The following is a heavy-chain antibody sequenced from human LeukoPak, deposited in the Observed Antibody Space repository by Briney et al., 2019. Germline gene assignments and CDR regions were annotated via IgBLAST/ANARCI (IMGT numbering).Heavy chain of an antibody. D-gene: IGHD1-26*01. Sequence: SETLSLTCTVSGGSISGYYWSWIWQPAGKGLEWIGRIYTSGSTNYNPSLKSRVTMSVDTSKNQFSLKLSSVTAADTAVYYCARDSNYSGIDYWGQGTLVTVSS. CDR1: GGSISGYY. CDR3: ARDSNYSGIDY. V-gene: IGHV4-4*07. J-gene: IGHJ4*02. CDR2: IYTSGST.